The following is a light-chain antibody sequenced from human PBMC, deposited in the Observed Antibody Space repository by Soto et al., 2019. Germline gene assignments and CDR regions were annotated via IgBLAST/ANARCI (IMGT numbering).Light chain of an antibody. CDR2: GNS. Sequence: QAVVTQPPSVSGAPGQRVTVSCTGSSSNIGAGYDVHWYQQLPGTAPKLLIYGNSNRPSGVPDRFSGSKSGTSASLAITGLQAGDEADYYCQSYDRSLGAVVFGGGTKLTVL. V-gene: IGLV1-40*01. J-gene: IGLJ2*01. CDR1: SSNIGAGYD. CDR3: QSYDRSLGAVV.